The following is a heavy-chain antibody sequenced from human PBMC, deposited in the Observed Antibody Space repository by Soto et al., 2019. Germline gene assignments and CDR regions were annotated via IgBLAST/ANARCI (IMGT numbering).Heavy chain of an antibody. CDR2: IYYSGST. CDR3: ARGVATLEFDY. V-gene: IGHV4-39*01. Sequence: SETLSLTCTVSGGSISSSSYYWGWIRQPPGKGLEWIGSIYYSGSTYYNPSLKSRVTISVDTSKNQFSLKLCSVTAADTAVYYCARGVATLEFDYWGQGTLVTVSS. D-gene: IGHD5-12*01. J-gene: IGHJ4*02. CDR1: GGSISSSSYY.